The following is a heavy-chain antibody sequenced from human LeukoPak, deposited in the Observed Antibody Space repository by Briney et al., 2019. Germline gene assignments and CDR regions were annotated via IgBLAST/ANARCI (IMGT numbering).Heavy chain of an antibody. D-gene: IGHD6-19*01. V-gene: IGHV3-21*01. Sequence: PGGSLRLSCAASGFTFSSYSMNWVRQAPGKGLEWVSSISSSSSYIYYADSVKGRFTISRDNAKNSPYLQMNSLRAEDTAVYYCARDSGVAVAFYYFDYWGQGTLVTVSS. CDR3: ARDSGVAVAFYYFDY. CDR2: ISSSSSYI. J-gene: IGHJ4*02. CDR1: GFTFSSYS.